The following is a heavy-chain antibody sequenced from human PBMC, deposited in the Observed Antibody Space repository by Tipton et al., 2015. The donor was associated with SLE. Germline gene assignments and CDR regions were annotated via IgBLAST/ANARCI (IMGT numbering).Heavy chain of an antibody. D-gene: IGHD3-3*01. CDR3: ARGRLLEWLSTYYYYYGMDV. CDR1: GGFFDSGSYS. J-gene: IGHJ6*02. CDR2: INHSGST. V-gene: IGHV4-34*01. Sequence: TLSLTCTVSGGFFDSGSYSWSWIRQPPGKGLEWIGEINHSGSTNYNPSLKSRVTISVDTSKIQFSLKLSSVTAADTAVYYCARGRLLEWLSTYYYYYGMDVWGHGTTVTVSS.